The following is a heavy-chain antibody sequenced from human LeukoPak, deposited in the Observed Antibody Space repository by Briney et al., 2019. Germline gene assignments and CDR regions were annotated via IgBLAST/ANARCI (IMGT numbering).Heavy chain of an antibody. J-gene: IGHJ4*02. CDR3: AKCGSGSNFDY. V-gene: IGHV3-7*02. CDR1: GFTFSSYW. CDR2: LNQDGSER. D-gene: IGHD3-10*01. Sequence: GGSLTLSCAASGFTFSSYWMSWVRQTPGKGLEWVAHLNQDGSERYYVDSVKGRFTISRENAKNSLYLQMNSLRAEDTAVYYCAKCGSGSNFDYWGQGILVTVSS.